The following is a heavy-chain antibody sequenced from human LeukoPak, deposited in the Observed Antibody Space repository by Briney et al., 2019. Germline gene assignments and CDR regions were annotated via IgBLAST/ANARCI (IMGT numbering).Heavy chain of an antibody. V-gene: IGHV3-33*01. J-gene: IGHJ1*01. CDR3: AREGDSRWGELSP. CDR2: IWYDGSEQ. CDR1: GFTFSTYA. D-gene: IGHD3-16*02. Sequence: PGRSLRLSCAASGFTFSTYAIHWVRQAPGKGREWVAVIWYDGSEQYYADSVKGRFIISRDNSKSTSDLQMNSPRAEDTAVYYCAREGDSRWGELSPWGQGTLVTVSA.